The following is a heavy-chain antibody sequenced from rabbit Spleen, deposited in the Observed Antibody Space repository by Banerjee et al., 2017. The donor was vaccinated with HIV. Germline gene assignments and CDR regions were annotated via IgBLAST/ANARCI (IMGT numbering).Heavy chain of an antibody. J-gene: IGHJ4*01. Sequence: QEQLVESRGGLVKPGGSLKLSCTASGFSFSSSDYMCWVRQAPGKGLEWIACIYAGSSGTTYYASWAKGRFTISITSSTTVTLQMTSLTAADTATYFCVRDKASTSGDYGPYYFDLWGQGTLVTVS. CDR1: GFSFSSSDY. CDR3: VRDKASTSGDYGPYYFDL. V-gene: IGHV1S45*01. D-gene: IGHD1-1*01. CDR2: IYAGSSGTT.